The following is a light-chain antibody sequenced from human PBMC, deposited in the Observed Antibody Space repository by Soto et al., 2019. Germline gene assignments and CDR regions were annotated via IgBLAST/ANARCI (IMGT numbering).Light chain of an antibody. CDR1: QSVSSNY. CDR3: QQYGSSRWT. J-gene: IGKJ1*01. CDR2: GAS. Sequence: EIVLTQSPGTLSLSPGERATLSCRASQSVSSNYLAWYRQKPGQAPRLLIYGASSRATGIPDRFSGSGSGTDFTLSISRLEPEDFALYYCQQYGSSRWTFGQGTKVEIK. V-gene: IGKV3-20*01.